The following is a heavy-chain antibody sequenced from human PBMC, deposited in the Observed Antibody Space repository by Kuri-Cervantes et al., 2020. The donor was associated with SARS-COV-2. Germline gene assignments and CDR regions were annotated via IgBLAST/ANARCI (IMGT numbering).Heavy chain of an antibody. CDR1: GGSISSYY. CDR2: IYTSGST. V-gene: IGHV4-4*07. CDR3: ARYSLGYCSGGSCYSGFDY. J-gene: IGHJ4*02. D-gene: IGHD2-15*01. Sequence: SETLSLTCTVSGGSISSYYWSWIRQPAGKGLEWIGRIYTSGSTNYNPSLKSRVTISVDTSKNQFSLKLSSVTAADTAVYYCARYSLGYCSGGSCYSGFDYWGQGTLVTVSS.